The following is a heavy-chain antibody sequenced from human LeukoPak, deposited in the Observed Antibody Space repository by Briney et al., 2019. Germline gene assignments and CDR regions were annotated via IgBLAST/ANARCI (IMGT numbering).Heavy chain of an antibody. CDR2: ISSSGSTI. CDR3: ARNSFPDFWSGYPPFDY. J-gene: IGHJ4*02. Sequence: QPGGSLRLSCAASGFTFSSYEMNWVRQAPGKGLGWVSYISSSGSTIYYADSVKGRFTISRDNAKNSLYLQMNSLRAEDTAVYYCARNSFPDFWSGYPPFDYWGQGTLVTVSS. D-gene: IGHD3-3*01. CDR1: GFTFSSYE. V-gene: IGHV3-48*03.